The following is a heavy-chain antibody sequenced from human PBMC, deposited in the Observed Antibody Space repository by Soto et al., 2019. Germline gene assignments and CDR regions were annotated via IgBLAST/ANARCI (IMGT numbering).Heavy chain of an antibody. J-gene: IGHJ4*02. CDR3: ERTPHWFGELYDY. CDR1: GFSLSTSGMR. V-gene: IGHV2-70*04. Sequence: SGPTLVNPTQTLTLTCTFSGFSLSTSGMRVSWIRQPPGKALEWLARIDWDDDKFYSTSLKTRLTISKDTSKNQVVLTMTNMDPVETATYYCERTPHWFGELYDYWGQGTLVTVSS. CDR2: IDWDDDK. D-gene: IGHD3-10*01.